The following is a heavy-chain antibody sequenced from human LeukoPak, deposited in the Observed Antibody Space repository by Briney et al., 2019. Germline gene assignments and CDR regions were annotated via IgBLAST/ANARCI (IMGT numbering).Heavy chain of an antibody. V-gene: IGHV3-20*04. CDR1: GFSFSNYA. J-gene: IGHJ4*02. Sequence: GGSLRLSCAASGFSFSNYAMSWVRQAPGKGLEWVSGINWNGGSTGYADSVKGRFTISRDNAKNSLYLQMNSLRAEDTALYYCARGNYYGSGSYIATADYWGQGTLVTVSS. D-gene: IGHD3-10*01. CDR3: ARGNYYGSGSYIATADY. CDR2: INWNGGST.